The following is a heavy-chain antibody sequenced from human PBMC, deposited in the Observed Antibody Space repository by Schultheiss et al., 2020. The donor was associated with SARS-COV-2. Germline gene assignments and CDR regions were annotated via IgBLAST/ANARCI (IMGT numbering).Heavy chain of an antibody. J-gene: IGHJ4*02. CDR2: ISSSSSYI. CDR1: GFTFSDYY. CDR3: ARIRGGSFDY. D-gene: IGHD2-15*01. V-gene: IGHV3-11*04. Sequence: GESLKISCAASGFTFSDYYMSWIRQAPGKGLEWVSYISSSSSYIYYADSVKGRFTISRDNAKNTVYLQMNSLTADDTAVYYCARIRGGSFDYWGQGTLVTVSS.